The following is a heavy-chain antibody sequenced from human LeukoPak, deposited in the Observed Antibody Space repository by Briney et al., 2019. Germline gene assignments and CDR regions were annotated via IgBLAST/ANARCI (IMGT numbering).Heavy chain of an antibody. CDR1: GGSISSSSYY. J-gene: IGHJ4*02. D-gene: IGHD5-24*01. CDR3: ARGGLATRFFDY. V-gene: IGHV4-39*07. CDR2: IYYSGST. Sequence: PSETLSLTCTVSGGSISSSSYYWGWIRQPPGKGLEWIGSIYYSGSTYYNPSLKSRVTISVDTSKNQFSLKLSSVTAADTAVYYCARGGLATRFFDYWGQGTLVTVSS.